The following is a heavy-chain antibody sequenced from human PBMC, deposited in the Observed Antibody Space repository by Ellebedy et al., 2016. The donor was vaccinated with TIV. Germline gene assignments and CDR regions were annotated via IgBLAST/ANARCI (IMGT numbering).Heavy chain of an antibody. Sequence: GESLKISXAASGFTFSDYYMSWVRQAPGKGLEWVSYISSSSSYTNYADSVKGRFTISRDNAKNTLYLQMNSLRAEDTAVYYCAKRGMDYGDYDGSGDFDYWGQGTLVTVSS. CDR3: AKRGMDYGDYDGSGDFDY. J-gene: IGHJ4*02. D-gene: IGHD4-17*01. V-gene: IGHV3-11*03. CDR2: ISSSSSYT. CDR1: GFTFSDYY.